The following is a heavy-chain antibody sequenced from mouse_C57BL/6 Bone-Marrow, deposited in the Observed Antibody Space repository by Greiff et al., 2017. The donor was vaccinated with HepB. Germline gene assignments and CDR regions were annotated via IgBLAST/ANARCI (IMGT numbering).Heavy chain of an antibody. D-gene: IGHD2-4*01. CDR3: TRDDYDEGRIDY. CDR1: GYTFTDYE. CDR2: IDPETGGT. J-gene: IGHJ2*01. V-gene: IGHV1-15*01. Sequence: VQLQQSGAELVRPGASVTLSCKASGYTFTDYEMHWVKQTPVHGLEWIGAIDPETGGTAYNQKFKGKAILTADKSSSTAYMELRSLTSEDSAVYYCTRDDYDEGRIDYWGQGTTLTVSS.